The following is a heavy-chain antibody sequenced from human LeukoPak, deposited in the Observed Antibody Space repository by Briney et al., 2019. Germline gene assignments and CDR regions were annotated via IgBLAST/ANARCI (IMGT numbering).Heavy chain of an antibody. Sequence: SETLSLTCAVYGGSFSGYYWSWIRQPPEKGLEWIGEINHSGSTNYNPPLKSRVTISVDTSKNQFSLKLSSVTAADTAVYYCARGKGITIFGVPRYFDYWGQGTLVTVSS. CDR3: ARGKGITIFGVPRYFDY. CDR1: GGSFSGYY. V-gene: IGHV4-34*01. D-gene: IGHD3-3*01. CDR2: INHSGST. J-gene: IGHJ4*02.